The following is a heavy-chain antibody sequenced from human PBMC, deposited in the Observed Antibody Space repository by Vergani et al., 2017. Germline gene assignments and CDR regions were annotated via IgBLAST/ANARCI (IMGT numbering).Heavy chain of an antibody. V-gene: IGHV1-69-2*01. CDR3: ARDPGWDHLRGGDY. D-gene: IGHD4-17*01. Sequence: EVQLVQSGAEVQKPGATVKISCKVSGYTFTDYYMHWVQQAPGKGLEWMGLVDPEDGETIYAEKFQGRVTMTTDTSTSTAYMELRSLRSDDTAVYYCARDPGWDHLRGGDYWGQGTLVTVSS. CDR1: GYTFTDYY. CDR2: VDPEDGET. J-gene: IGHJ4*02.